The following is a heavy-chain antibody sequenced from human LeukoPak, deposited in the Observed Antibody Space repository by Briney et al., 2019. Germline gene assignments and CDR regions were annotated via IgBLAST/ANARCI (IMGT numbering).Heavy chain of an antibody. D-gene: IGHD3-10*01. J-gene: IGHJ6*02. V-gene: IGHV1-18*01. CDR2: ISAYNGNT. Sequence: ASVKVSCKASGYTFTSYCISWVRQAPGQGLEWMGWISAYNGNTNYAQKLQGRVTMTTDTSTSTAYMELRSLRSDDTAVYYCARVTMVRGAMEDYYYGMDVWGQGTTVTVSS. CDR3: ARVTMVRGAMEDYYYGMDV. CDR1: GYTFTSYC.